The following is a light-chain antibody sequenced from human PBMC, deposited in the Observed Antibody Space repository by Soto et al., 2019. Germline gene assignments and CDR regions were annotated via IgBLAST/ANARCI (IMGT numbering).Light chain of an antibody. CDR1: QSVTSY. V-gene: IGKV3-11*01. J-gene: IGKJ4*01. Sequence: IVLTQSPATLSLSTGERATLSCRASQSVTSYLSWYQQKPGQTPRLLIYQTSNGATGVAARFSGSGSGTDFTLTISSLEPEDFAVYYCQQGSNWPLTFGGGTKVEIK. CDR2: QTS. CDR3: QQGSNWPLT.